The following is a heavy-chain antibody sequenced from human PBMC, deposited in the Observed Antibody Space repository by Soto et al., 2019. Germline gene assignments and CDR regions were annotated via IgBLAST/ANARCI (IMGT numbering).Heavy chain of an antibody. J-gene: IGHJ4*02. CDR1: GGSISTYY. D-gene: IGHD3-10*01. CDR3: ARDGSERPATY. Sequence: QVQLQESGPGLVKPSETLSLTCTVSGGSISTYYWIWIRQPPGKGLEWIGVFYNGGTTNYSPSLKSRVTISVDTSKNQFSMKLNSVTAADTAVYYCARDGSERPATYWGQGILVTVSS. CDR2: FYNGGTT. V-gene: IGHV4-59*01.